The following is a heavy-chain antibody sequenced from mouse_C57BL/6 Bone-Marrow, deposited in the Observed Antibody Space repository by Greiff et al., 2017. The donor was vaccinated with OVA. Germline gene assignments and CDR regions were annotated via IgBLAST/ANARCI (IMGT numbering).Heavy chain of an antibody. J-gene: IGHJ2*01. Sequence: QVHVKQPGAELVKPGASVKMSCKASGYTFTSYWITWVKQRPGQGLEWIGDIYPGSGSTNYNEKFKSKATLTVDTSSSTAYMQLSSLTSEDSAVYYCARRGHYYGSLYFDYWGQGTTLTVSS. D-gene: IGHD1-1*01. V-gene: IGHV1-55*01. CDR3: ARRGHYYGSLYFDY. CDR1: GYTFTSYW. CDR2: IYPGSGST.